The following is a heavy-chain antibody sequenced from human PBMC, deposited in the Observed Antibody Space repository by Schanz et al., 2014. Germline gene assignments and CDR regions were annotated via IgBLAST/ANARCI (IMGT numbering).Heavy chain of an antibody. Sequence: EVQLGESGGGLVQPGGSLRLSCAGTGFTFSAYWMTWVRQAPGKGLEWVANIRGDGSEKHYVDSVEGRFTISRDNAKDSVFLQMNSLRVEDTAVYYCARVGIEGSSGRKTDYWGQGTLVTVSS. CDR3: ARVGIEGSSGRKTDY. CDR1: GFTFSAYW. CDR2: IRGDGSEK. J-gene: IGHJ4*02. D-gene: IGHD3-22*01. V-gene: IGHV3-7*01.